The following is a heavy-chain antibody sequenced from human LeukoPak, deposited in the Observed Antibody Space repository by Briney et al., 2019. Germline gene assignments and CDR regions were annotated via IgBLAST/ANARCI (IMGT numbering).Heavy chain of an antibody. D-gene: IGHD4-17*01. CDR1: GGSISSYY. CDR2: IYYSGST. Sequence: PSETLSLTCTVSGGSISSYYWSWIRQPPGKGLEWIGYIYYSGSTNYNPSLKSRVTISVDTYNNQFSLKLSSVTAADTAVYYCARAVPMTTVTLNWFDPWGQGTLVTVSS. V-gene: IGHV4-59*01. J-gene: IGHJ5*02. CDR3: ARAVPMTTVTLNWFDP.